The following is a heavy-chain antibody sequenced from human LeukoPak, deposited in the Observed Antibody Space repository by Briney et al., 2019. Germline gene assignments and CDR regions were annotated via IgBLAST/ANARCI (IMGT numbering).Heavy chain of an antibody. CDR2: ISGSGDNT. CDR1: GFTFSSFA. J-gene: IGHJ4*02. Sequence: GGSLRLSCAASGFTFSSFAMSWVRQAPGKGLEWVSSISGSGDNTYYADSVKGRFTISRDNSKNTLYLQMNSLRVEDTAIYYCAAAPRATPPLLPVDYWGQGALVTVSS. CDR3: AAAPRATPPLLPVDY. V-gene: IGHV3-23*01.